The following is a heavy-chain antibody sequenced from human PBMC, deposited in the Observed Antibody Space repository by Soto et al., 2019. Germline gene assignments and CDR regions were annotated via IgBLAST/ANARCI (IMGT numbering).Heavy chain of an antibody. CDR1: GFTFSSYA. D-gene: IGHD5-12*01. Sequence: PGGSLRLSCAASGFTFSSYAMSWVRQAPGKGLEWVSAISGSGGSTYYADSVKGRFTISRDNSKNTLYLQMNSLRAEDTAVYYCARGGYSDYDHDAFDIWGQGTMVTVSS. J-gene: IGHJ3*02. CDR3: ARGGYSDYDHDAFDI. V-gene: IGHV3-23*01. CDR2: ISGSGGST.